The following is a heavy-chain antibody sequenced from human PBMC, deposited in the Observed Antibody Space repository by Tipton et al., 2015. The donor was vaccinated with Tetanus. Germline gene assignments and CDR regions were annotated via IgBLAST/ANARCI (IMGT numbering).Heavy chain of an antibody. Sequence: SLRLSCAASGFTFSSYWMNWVRQAPGKGLEWVANIKQDGSEKYYVDSVKGRFTISRDNAKNSLYLQMNSLRAEDTAFYYCAKVSPNTSGCLDYWGQGTLVTVSS. CDR2: IKQDGSEK. CDR1: GFTFSSYW. V-gene: IGHV3-7*03. J-gene: IGHJ4*02. D-gene: IGHD6-19*01. CDR3: AKVSPNTSGCLDY.